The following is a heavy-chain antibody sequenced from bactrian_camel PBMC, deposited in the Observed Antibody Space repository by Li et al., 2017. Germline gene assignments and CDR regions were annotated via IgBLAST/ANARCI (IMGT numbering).Heavy chain of an antibody. CDR1: GLTGSRTY. V-gene: IGHV3S40*01. Sequence: DVQLVESGGGLVQPGGSLRLSCAASGLTGSRTYMAWFRQAPGKEREGVAAINRDGSATYPDSVKGRFTISRDNAKTTLYLQIDSAKPEDAAMYYCAAGRRQVVAGTGTSYCSLKEYDFNYWGRGTQVTVS. CDR3: AAGRRQVVAGTGTSYCSLKEYDFNY. CDR2: INRDGSAT. D-gene: IGHD6*01. J-gene: IGHJ4*01.